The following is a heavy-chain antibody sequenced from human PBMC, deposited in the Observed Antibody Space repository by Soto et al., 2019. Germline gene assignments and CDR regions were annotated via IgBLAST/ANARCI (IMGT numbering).Heavy chain of an antibody. CDR2: INHRGST. D-gene: IGHD5-12*01. CDR3: ARTDIVTTNWFDP. CDR1: GESFIGYY. V-gene: IGHV4-34*02. J-gene: IGHJ5*02. Sequence: QVHLQQWGAGLLKPSETLSLNCAVYGESFIGYYWTWIRQPPGKGLEWIGEINHRGSTNYNPSLKSRVTISIDTSKNQFSLKLTSVTAADTSVYYCARTDIVTTNWFDPWGQGTLVTVSS.